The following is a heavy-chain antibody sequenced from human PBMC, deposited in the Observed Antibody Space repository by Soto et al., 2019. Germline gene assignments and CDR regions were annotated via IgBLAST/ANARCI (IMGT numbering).Heavy chain of an antibody. CDR3: VTYDFWSGYYWNH. CDR2: IYHSGST. Sequence: SETLSLTCAVSGGSISSGGYSWSWIRQPPGKGLEWIGYIYHSGSTYYNPSLKSRVTISVDTAKNQFSLKLSSVTAADTAVYYCVTYDFWSGYYWNHWGQGTLVTVSS. CDR1: GGSISSGGYS. J-gene: IGHJ5*02. V-gene: IGHV4-30-2*01. D-gene: IGHD3-3*01.